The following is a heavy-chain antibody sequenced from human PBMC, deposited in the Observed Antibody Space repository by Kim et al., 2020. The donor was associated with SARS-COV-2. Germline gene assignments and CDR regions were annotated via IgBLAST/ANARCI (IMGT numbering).Heavy chain of an antibody. Sequence: SETLSLTCTVSGGSISSSSYYWGWIRQPPGKGLEWIGSIYYSGSTYYNPSLKSRVTISVDTSKNQFSLKLSSVTAADTAVYYCARDLILWFGELLYAFDIWGQGTMVTVSS. J-gene: IGHJ3*02. CDR2: IYYSGST. CDR3: ARDLILWFGELLYAFDI. V-gene: IGHV4-39*07. D-gene: IGHD3-10*01. CDR1: GGSISSSSYY.